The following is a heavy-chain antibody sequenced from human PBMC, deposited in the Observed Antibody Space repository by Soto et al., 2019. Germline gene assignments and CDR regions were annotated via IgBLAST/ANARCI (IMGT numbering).Heavy chain of an antibody. CDR3: VKKIAGTTTNGAYWYFDL. V-gene: IGHV3-23*01. CDR2: ITGGGDYT. CDR1: GFTFGDFA. Sequence: EVQLLESGGDLVQPGGSLRPSCAASGFTFGDFAMNWVRQAPGKGLEWVSGITGGGDYTFYADSVKGRFTISRVQSKNTVYLQMNSLRAEDTALYYCVKKIAGTTTNGAYWYFDLWGRGTLVTVSS. J-gene: IGHJ2*01. D-gene: IGHD2-8*01.